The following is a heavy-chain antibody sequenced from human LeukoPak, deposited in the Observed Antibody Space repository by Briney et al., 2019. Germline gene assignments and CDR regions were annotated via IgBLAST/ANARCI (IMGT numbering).Heavy chain of an antibody. Sequence: SETLSLTXAVSGGIIRSSSYYWGWIRQPPGKGLEWIGSLYYGGSTYYNPSLKSRVAISVDTSKNHLSLKLSSVTAADTAVYYCARLDYDSSGYYFFEYWGRGTLVTVSS. D-gene: IGHD3-22*01. CDR2: LYYGGST. J-gene: IGHJ4*02. CDR3: ARLDYDSSGYYFFEY. V-gene: IGHV4-39*02. CDR1: GGIIRSSSYY.